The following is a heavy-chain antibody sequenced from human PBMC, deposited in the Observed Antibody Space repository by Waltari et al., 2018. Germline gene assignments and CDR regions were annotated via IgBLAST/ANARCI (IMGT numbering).Heavy chain of an antibody. Sequence: EVQLVESGGGLVQPGGSLRLSCAASGFTFRSYSMNWVRPAPGKGLEWVSYISSSSSTIYYADSVKGRFTISRDNAKNSLYLQMNSLRAEDTAVYYCASNYYDSSGYPDAFDIWGQGTMVTVSS. CDR1: GFTFRSYS. V-gene: IGHV3-48*04. J-gene: IGHJ3*02. D-gene: IGHD3-22*01. CDR2: ISSSSSTI. CDR3: ASNYYDSSGYPDAFDI.